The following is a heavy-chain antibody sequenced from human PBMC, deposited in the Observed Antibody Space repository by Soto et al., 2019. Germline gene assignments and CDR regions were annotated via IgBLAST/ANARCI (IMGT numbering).Heavy chain of an antibody. CDR1: SPSSSGNY. D-gene: IGHD6-6*01. CDR2: INHSGST. Sequence: EPLSLTGAVDSPSSSGNYWSWIRQPPRKGLEWIGEINHSGSTNYNPSLKSRVTISVDTSKNQFSLKLSSVTAADTAVYYFGCGAARPGNWGQGTLVTVSS. V-gene: IGHV4-34*01. J-gene: IGHJ4*02. CDR3: GCGAARPGN.